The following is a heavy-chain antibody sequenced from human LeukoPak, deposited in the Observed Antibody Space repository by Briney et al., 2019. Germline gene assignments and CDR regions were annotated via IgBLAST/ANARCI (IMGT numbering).Heavy chain of an antibody. J-gene: IGHJ4*02. CDR3: ARDLFSPSIDGYNPFDY. D-gene: IGHD5-24*01. CDR2: ISGSGGST. CDR1: GFTFSSYG. V-gene: IGHV3-23*01. Sequence: GGSLRLSCAASGFTFSSYGMSWVRQAPGKGLEWVSAISGSGGSTYYADSVKGRFTISRDNAKNSLYLQMNSLRAEDTAVYYCARDLFSPSIDGYNPFDYWGQGTLVTVSS.